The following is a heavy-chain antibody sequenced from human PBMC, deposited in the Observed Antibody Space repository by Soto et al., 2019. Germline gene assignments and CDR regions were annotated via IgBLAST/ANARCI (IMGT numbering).Heavy chain of an antibody. J-gene: IGHJ6*03. V-gene: IGHV3-48*01. CDR3: ARDRHYYYGSGSYYGGTYYYYMDV. D-gene: IGHD3-10*01. Sequence: EVQLVESGGGLVQPGGSLRLSCAASGFTFSSYSMNWVRQAPGKGLEWVSYISSSSSTIYYADSVKGRFTISRDNAKNSLYLQMNSLRAEDTAVYYCARDRHYYYGSGSYYGGTYYYYMDVWGKGTTVTVSS. CDR1: GFTFSSYS. CDR2: ISSSSSTI.